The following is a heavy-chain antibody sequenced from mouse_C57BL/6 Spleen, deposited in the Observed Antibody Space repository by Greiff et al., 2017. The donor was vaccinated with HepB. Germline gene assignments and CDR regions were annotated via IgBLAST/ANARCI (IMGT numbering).Heavy chain of an antibody. CDR2: IHPNSGST. D-gene: IGHD1-1*01. J-gene: IGHJ2*01. Sequence: VQLQQPGAELVKPGASVKLSCKASGYTFTSYWMHWVKQRPGQGLEWIGMIHPNSGSTNYNEKFKSKATLTVDKSSSTAYMQLSSLTSEDSAVYYCASRGVVATDDYWGQGTTLTVSS. CDR3: ASRGVVATDDY. V-gene: IGHV1-64*01. CDR1: GYTFTSYW.